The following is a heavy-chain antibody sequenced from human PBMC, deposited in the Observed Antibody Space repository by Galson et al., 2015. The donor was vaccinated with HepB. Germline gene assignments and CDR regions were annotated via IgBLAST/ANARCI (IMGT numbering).Heavy chain of an antibody. CDR2: IYWDDTK. D-gene: IGHD4-23*01. CDR1: GLSISASGEG. CDR3: AKLGNSFFEY. J-gene: IGHJ4*02. V-gene: IGHV2-5*02. Sequence: PALVTPTPTLTLTCSLSGLSISASGEGVGWIRQPPGKALEWLSLIYWDDTKRYRPSLENRLTITKDTSKNQVVLTMTNMDPVDTGTYYCAKLGNSFFEYWGQGTPVTVSS.